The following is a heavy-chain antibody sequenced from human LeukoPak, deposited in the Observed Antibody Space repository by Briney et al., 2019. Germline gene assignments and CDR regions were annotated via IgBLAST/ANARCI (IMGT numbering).Heavy chain of an antibody. D-gene: IGHD2-2*01. CDR2: IKQDGSVK. V-gene: IGHV3-7*03. CDR3: AKVLDSLGYCTSTRGCYTPYYFDH. CDR1: GFTFSIYS. J-gene: IGHJ4*02. Sequence: GGSLRLSCAASGFTFSIYSMNWVRQAPGKGLEWVANIKQDGSVKYYVDSVKGRFTISRDNFKSTVDLQMNSLRPEDTAMYYCAKVLDSLGYCTSTRGCYTPYYFDHWGQGTLVTVSS.